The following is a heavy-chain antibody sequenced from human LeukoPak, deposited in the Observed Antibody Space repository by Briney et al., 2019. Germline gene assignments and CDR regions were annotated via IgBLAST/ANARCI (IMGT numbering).Heavy chain of an antibody. J-gene: IGHJ4*02. V-gene: IGHV3-11*04. D-gene: IGHD3-10*01. CDR3: ARVRGSYSVDY. CDR2: ISTSGTTT. Sequence: GGSLRLSCAASGFTFSDYYMSWIRQAPGKGLEWISYISTSGTTTYHADSVKGRFTIPRDDAKNSLYLQMNSLRADDTALYYCARVRGSYSVDYWGQGTLVTVSS. CDR1: GFTFSDYY.